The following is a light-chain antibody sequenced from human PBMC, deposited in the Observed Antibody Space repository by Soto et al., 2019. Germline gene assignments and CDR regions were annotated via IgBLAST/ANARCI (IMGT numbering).Light chain of an antibody. CDR2: DAS. Sequence: DIQMTQSPSSLSASVGDRVTITCRASQGISSFLAWFQQKPGKAPKSLIYDASTLQSGVSSRFSGSGSDTTFTLTISSLQPEDFATYYCQQYHSYPASFGQGTKVEIK. J-gene: IGKJ1*01. CDR3: QQYHSYPAS. CDR1: QGISSF. V-gene: IGKV1-16*01.